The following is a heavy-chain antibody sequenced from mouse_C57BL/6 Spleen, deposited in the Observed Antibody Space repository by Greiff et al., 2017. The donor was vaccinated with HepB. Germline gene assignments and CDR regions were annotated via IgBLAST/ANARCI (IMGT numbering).Heavy chain of an antibody. CDR1: GYTFTDYN. Sequence: EVQLQQSGPELVKPGASVKIPCKASGYTFTDYNMDWVKQSHGKSLEWIGDINPNNGGTIYNQKFKGKATLPVDKSSSTAYMELRRLTSEDTAVSYCARHPEFVYWGQGTTLTVSS. CDR3: ARHPEFVY. CDR2: INPNNGGT. J-gene: IGHJ2*01. V-gene: IGHV1-18*01.